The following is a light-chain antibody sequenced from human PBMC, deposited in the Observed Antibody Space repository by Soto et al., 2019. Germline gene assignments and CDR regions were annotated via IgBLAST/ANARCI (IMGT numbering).Light chain of an antibody. CDR1: ESIARH. V-gene: IGKV1-39*01. CDR3: QQSYSTLSIT. Sequence: DIQMTQSPSSLSASVGDRVTITCRASESIARHLNWYQQKPGKAPKLLIYAALSLQDGVPSRFHGGGSGTDFTLTISNLQPEDFATYYYQQSYSTLSITFGQGTRLEIK. J-gene: IGKJ5*01. CDR2: AAL.